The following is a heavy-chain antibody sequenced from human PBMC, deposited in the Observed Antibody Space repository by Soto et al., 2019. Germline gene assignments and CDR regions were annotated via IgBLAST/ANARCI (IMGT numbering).Heavy chain of an antibody. Sequence: SETLSLTCPVSGGSISSYYWSWIRQPPGKGLEWIGYIYYSGSTNYNPSLKSRVTISVDTSKNQFSLKLSSVTAADTAVYYCARTANDYYGMDVWGQGTTVTVSS. CDR3: ARTANDYYGMDV. CDR1: GGSISSYY. V-gene: IGHV4-59*01. J-gene: IGHJ6*02. CDR2: IYYSGST. D-gene: IGHD5-18*01.